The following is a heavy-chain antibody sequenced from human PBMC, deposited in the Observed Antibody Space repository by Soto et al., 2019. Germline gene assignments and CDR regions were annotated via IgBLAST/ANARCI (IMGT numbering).Heavy chain of an antibody. V-gene: IGHV4-59*08. Sequence: PSETLSLTCTVSGGSISSYYWSWIRQPPGKGLEWIGYIYYSGSTNYNPSLKSRVTISVDTSKNQFSLKLSSVTAADTAVYYCARLLVAGHFDYWGQGTLVTVS. CDR3: ARLLVAGHFDY. D-gene: IGHD6-19*01. CDR1: GGSISSYY. J-gene: IGHJ4*02. CDR2: IYYSGST.